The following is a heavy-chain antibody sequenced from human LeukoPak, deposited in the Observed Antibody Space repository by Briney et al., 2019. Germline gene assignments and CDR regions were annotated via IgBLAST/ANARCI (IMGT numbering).Heavy chain of an antibody. V-gene: IGHV1-2*06. CDR1: GYTFTGYY. Sequence: ASVKVSCKASGYTFTGYYMHWARQAPGQGLEWMGRINPNSGGTNYAQKFQGRVTMTRDTSISTAYMELSRLRSDDTAVYYCARDPVTQWELLIDYWGQGALVTVSS. D-gene: IGHD1-26*01. CDR3: ARDPVTQWELLIDY. CDR2: INPNSGGT. J-gene: IGHJ4*02.